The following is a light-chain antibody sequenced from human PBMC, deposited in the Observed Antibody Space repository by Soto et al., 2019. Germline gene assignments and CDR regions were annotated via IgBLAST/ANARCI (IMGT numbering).Light chain of an antibody. CDR3: QHYDNLPPFT. CDR2: GAS. J-gene: IGKJ3*01. V-gene: IGKV1-33*01. Sequence: DIQMTQSPSSLSASVGDRVTITCQASQDIRKYLNWYQQKQGRAPKLLIYGASNLETGVPSRFSGSGYGTDFTFTISSLQPEDIATYYCQHYDNLPPFTFGPGTKVAIK. CDR1: QDIRKY.